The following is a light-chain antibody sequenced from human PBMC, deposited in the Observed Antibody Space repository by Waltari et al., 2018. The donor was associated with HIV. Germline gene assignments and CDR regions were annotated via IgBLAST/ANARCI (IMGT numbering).Light chain of an antibody. V-gene: IGLV2-18*02. Sequence: QPALTQPPSVSGSPGQSVTISCVAASSDILLYNRVSWYHQGPGTTPKRLIFEVTERPSGIPDRFSASKSANTASLTISGLQTEDEGDYYCSSYTSTTTLVFGGGTRLTVL. CDR3: SSYTSTTTLV. J-gene: IGLJ2*01. CDR1: SSDILLYNR. CDR2: EVT.